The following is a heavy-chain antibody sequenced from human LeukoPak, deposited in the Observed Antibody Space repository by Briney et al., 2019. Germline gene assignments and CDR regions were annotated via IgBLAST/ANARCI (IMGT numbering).Heavy chain of an antibody. V-gene: IGHV3-21*01. D-gene: IGHD5-24*01. CDR1: GFNFNTYT. Sequence: GGSLRLSCAASGFNFNTYTMNWVRQAPGKGLEWFSSISSDSSYIYYADAVHGRFTVSRDNAKNSLYLQMNSLRAEDTAVYYCAKKMDTWGQGTLVTVSS. J-gene: IGHJ4*02. CDR2: ISSDSSYI. CDR3: AKKMDT.